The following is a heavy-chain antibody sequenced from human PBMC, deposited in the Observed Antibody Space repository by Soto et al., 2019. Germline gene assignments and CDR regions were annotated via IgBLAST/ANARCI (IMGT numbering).Heavy chain of an antibody. CDR3: ARHPDYDILTGFDY. CDR2: IYYSGST. Sequence: QVQLQESGPGLVKPSETLSLTCTVSGGSISSYYWSWIRQPPGKGLEWIGYIYYSGSTNYNPSLRSRVTISVATSKNQFSLKLSSVTAADAAVYYCARHPDYDILTGFDYWGQGTLVTVSS. CDR1: GGSISSYY. J-gene: IGHJ4*02. V-gene: IGHV4-59*08. D-gene: IGHD3-9*01.